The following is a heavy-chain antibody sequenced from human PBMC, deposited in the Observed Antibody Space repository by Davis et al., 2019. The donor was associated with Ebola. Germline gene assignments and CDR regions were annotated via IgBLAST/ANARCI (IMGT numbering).Heavy chain of an antibody. CDR3: AKDSPTPGY. Sequence: GESLKISCAASGFTFSSYGMHWVRQAPGKGLEWVAVIWYDGSNKYYADSVKGRFTISRDNSKNTLYLQMNSLRAEDTAVYYCAKDSPTPGYWGQGTLVTVSS. CDR1: GFTFSSYG. CDR2: IWYDGSNK. V-gene: IGHV3-30*02. J-gene: IGHJ4*02. D-gene: IGHD2/OR15-2a*01.